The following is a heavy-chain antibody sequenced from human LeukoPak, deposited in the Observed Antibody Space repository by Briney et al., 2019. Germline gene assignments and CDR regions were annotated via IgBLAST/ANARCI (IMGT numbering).Heavy chain of an antibody. D-gene: IGHD7-27*01. J-gene: IGHJ4*02. Sequence: PGGSLRLSCAASGFTFRSYAMSWVRQAPGKGLEWVSTISNSGGSTYYSDSVKGRFTISRDNSKNTLFLQMNSLRAEDTAIYYCAKGFSWGSYFDYWGQGTLVTVSS. CDR3: AKGFSWGSYFDY. CDR1: GFTFRSYA. V-gene: IGHV3-23*01. CDR2: ISNSGGST.